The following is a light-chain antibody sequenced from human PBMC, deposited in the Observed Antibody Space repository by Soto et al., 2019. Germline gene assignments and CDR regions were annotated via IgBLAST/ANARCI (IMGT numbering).Light chain of an antibody. Sequence: EIVLTQSPGTLSLSPGERATLSCRASQSVSSSYLAWYQQKPGQAPSLLIYGASSRATGIPDRFSGSGSGTDFTLTIRRLEPEDFAVYYCQQHGSSSTFGQANKVEIK. CDR1: QSVSSSY. V-gene: IGKV3-20*01. CDR2: GAS. J-gene: IGKJ1*01. CDR3: QQHGSSST.